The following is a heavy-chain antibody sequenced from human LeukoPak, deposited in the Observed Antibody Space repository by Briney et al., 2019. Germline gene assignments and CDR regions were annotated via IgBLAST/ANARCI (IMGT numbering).Heavy chain of an antibody. CDR2: IYHSGST. J-gene: IGHJ4*02. V-gene: IGHV4-30-2*01. CDR1: GGSISSGGYS. D-gene: IGHD4-17*01. Sequence: PSETLSLTCAVSGGSISSGGYSWSWIRQPPGKGLEWIGYIYHSGSTYYNPSLKSRVTISVDRSKNQFSLKLSSVTAADTAVYYCARDTVTTMGTFDYWGQGTLVTVSS. CDR3: ARDTVTTMGTFDY.